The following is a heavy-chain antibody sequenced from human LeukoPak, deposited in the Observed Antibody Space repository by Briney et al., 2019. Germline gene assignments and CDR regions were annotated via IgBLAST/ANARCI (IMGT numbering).Heavy chain of an antibody. D-gene: IGHD3-22*01. V-gene: IGHV4-39*01. CDR3: ARHTRLGKLDY. Sequence: SETLSLTCTVSGGSISSSSYYWGWIRQPPGKGLEWIGSIYYSGSTYYNPSLKSRVTISVDTSKNQFSLKLSSVTAADTAVYYCARHTRLGKLDYWGQGTLVTVSS. CDR1: GGSISSSSYY. CDR2: IYYSGST. J-gene: IGHJ4*02.